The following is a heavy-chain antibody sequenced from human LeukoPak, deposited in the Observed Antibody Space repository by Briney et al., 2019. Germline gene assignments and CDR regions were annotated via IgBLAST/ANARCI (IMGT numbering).Heavy chain of an antibody. CDR3: ARVGEHITIFGVVRFAFDI. V-gene: IGHV1-69*13. D-gene: IGHD3-3*01. CDR1: GGTFGSYA. Sequence: ASVKVSCKASGGTFGSYAISWVRQAPGQGLEWMGGIIPIFGTANYAQKFQGRVTITADESTSTAYMELSSLRSEDTAVYYCARVGEHITIFGVVRFAFDIWGQGTMVTVSS. CDR2: IIPIFGTA. J-gene: IGHJ3*02.